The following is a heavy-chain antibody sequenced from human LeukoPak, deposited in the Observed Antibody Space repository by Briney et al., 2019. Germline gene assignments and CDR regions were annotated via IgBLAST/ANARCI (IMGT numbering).Heavy chain of an antibody. CDR2: IYHSGST. CDR1: GGSISSSNW. Sequence: PSETLSLTCAVSGGSISSSNWWSWVRQHPGKGLEWIGEIYHSGSTNYNPSLKSRVTISVDKSKNQFSLKLSSVTAADTAVYYCARGNIAVAGLFDYWGQGTLVTVSS. V-gene: IGHV4-4*02. CDR3: ARGNIAVAGLFDY. D-gene: IGHD6-19*01. J-gene: IGHJ4*02.